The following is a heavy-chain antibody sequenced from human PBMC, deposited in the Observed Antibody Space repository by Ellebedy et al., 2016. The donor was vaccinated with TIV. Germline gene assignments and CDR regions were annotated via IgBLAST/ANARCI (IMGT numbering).Heavy chain of an antibody. V-gene: IGHV3-48*02. Sequence: PGGSLRLSCAASGFTFSSYSMTWVLQAPGKGLEWVSCIGTTGNTVYYADSVKVRFTISRDNAMNSLYLEMNSLRDEDTAVYYCARVRGTYAYGMDVWGQGTTVTVSS. J-gene: IGHJ6*02. CDR2: IGTTGNTV. D-gene: IGHD3-16*01. CDR3: ARVRGTYAYGMDV. CDR1: GFTFSSYS.